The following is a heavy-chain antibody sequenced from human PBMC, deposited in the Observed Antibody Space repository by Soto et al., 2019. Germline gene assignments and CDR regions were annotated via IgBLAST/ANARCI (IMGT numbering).Heavy chain of an antibody. Sequence: QVQLVESGGGVVQPGASLRLSCAASGFTFTNYAMHWVRQAPGKGLEWVAVISYDESHKYYADSVKGRFTISRDNSRNTVYQKMSSLRAEDTAVFYCAKGHDFWSGYNYYGRGVWGQGTTVTV. CDR3: AKGHDFWSGYNYYGRGV. V-gene: IGHV3-30*18. CDR1: GFTFTNYA. J-gene: IGHJ6*02. CDR2: ISYDESHK. D-gene: IGHD3-3*01.